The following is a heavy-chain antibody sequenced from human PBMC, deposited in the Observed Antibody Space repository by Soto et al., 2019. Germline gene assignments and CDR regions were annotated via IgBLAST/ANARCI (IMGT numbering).Heavy chain of an antibody. D-gene: IGHD3-10*01. Sequence: EVQLVESEGGLVQPGGSLRLSCAASGFTFSSYWMHWVRQVPGKGLVWVSRLYIDGSRTSYADSVKGRFTISRDNAKNTLYLQMNSLRAEDTAVYYCARGAGGYYYMDVWGKGTTVTVSS. V-gene: IGHV3-74*01. CDR2: LYIDGSRT. CDR3: ARGAGGYYYMDV. CDR1: GFTFSSYW. J-gene: IGHJ6*03.